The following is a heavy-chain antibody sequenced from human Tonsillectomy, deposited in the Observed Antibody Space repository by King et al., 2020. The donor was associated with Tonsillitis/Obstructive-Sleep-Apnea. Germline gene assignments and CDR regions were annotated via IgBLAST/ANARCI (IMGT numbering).Heavy chain of an antibody. CDR2: ISSSSSYT. CDR1: GFTFSDYY. J-gene: IGHJ3*02. D-gene: IGHD6-13*01. CDR3: ARDHPLSSRLNDAFDI. Sequence: VQLVESGGGLVKPGGSLRLSCAASGFTFSDYYMSWIRQAPGKGLEWVSYISSSSSYTNYADSVKGRFTISRDNAKNSLYLQMNGLRAEDTAVYYCARDHPLSSRLNDAFDIWGQGTMVTVSS. V-gene: IGHV3-11*06.